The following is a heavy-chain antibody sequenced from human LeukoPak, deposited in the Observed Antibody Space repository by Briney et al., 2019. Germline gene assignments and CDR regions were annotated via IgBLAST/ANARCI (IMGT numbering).Heavy chain of an antibody. CDR1: GGSISSYY. V-gene: IGHV4-59*01. CDR3: ARGSEPHYYDSSTLDF. J-gene: IGHJ4*02. D-gene: IGHD3-22*01. Sequence: PSETLSLTCTVSGGSISSYYWSWIRQPPGKGLEWIGYIYYSGSTNYNPSLKSRVTISLDTSKNQFSLNLNSVTADDTAVYYCARGSEPHYYDSSTLDFWGQGTLVTVSS. CDR2: IYYSGST.